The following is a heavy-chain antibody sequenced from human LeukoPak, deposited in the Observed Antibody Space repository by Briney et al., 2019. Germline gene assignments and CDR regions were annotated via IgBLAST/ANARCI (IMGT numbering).Heavy chain of an antibody. CDR1: GFTFSSYA. Sequence: GGSLRLSCAASGFTFSSYAMHWVRQAPGKGLEWVAVISYDGSNKYYADSVKGRFTICRDNSKNTLYLQMNSLRAEDTAVYYCARDLPLRFLEWSPGDYWGQGTLVTVSS. V-gene: IGHV3-30*04. CDR2: ISYDGSNK. D-gene: IGHD3-3*01. CDR3: ARDLPLRFLEWSPGDY. J-gene: IGHJ4*02.